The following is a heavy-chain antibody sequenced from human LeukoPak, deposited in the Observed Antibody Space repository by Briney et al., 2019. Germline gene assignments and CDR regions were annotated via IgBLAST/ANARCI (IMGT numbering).Heavy chain of an antibody. V-gene: IGHV3-30*02. CDR3: ARDRDSSSWSSRRVGDYFDY. J-gene: IGHJ4*02. Sequence: GGSLRLSCAASGFTFSSYAMNWVRQSPGKGLEWVAFIRYDGTNKYYADSVKGRFTIFRDNAKNSLYLQMNSLRAEDTAVYYCARDRDSSSWSSRRVGDYFDYWGQGTLVTVSS. D-gene: IGHD6-13*01. CDR2: IRYDGTNK. CDR1: GFTFSSYA.